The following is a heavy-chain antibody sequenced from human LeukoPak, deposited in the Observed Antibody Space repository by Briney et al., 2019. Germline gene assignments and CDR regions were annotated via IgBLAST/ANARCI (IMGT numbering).Heavy chain of an antibody. CDR3: ARLPIVAATVFDY. D-gene: IGHD1-26*01. CDR2: ISSSSSTI. V-gene: IGHV3-48*04. CDR1: GFTFSSYS. Sequence: AGSLRLSCAASGFTFSSYSMNWVRQAPGKGLEGVSYISSSSSTIYYADSVKGRFTISRDNAKNSLFLQMNSLRAEDTAVYYRARLPIVAATVFDYWGQGTLVTVSS. J-gene: IGHJ4*02.